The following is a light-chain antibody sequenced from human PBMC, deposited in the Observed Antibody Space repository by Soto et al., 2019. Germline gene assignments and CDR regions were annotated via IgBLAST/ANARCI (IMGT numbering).Light chain of an antibody. CDR2: LAS. Sequence: DIVMTQSPDSLAVSLGERATINCKSSQSVLYSSNNKNYLALYQQKPGQPPKLLIYLASTRESGVPDRFSGSGSGKDFTLTISSLQAEDAAVYYCQQYYSTPWTFGQGTKVEIK. V-gene: IGKV4-1*01. J-gene: IGKJ1*01. CDR3: QQYYSTPWT. CDR1: QSVLYSSNNKNY.